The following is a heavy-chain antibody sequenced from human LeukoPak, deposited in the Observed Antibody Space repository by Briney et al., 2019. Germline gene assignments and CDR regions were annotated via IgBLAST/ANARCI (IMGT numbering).Heavy chain of an antibody. CDR3: ARNTGAAFDM. CDR1: GGSISSSYY. CDR2: IYYSGST. J-gene: IGHJ3*02. Sequence: KPSETLSLTCTVSGGSISSSYYWGWIRPPPGKGLEWIGSIYYSGSTYYNPSLNSRVTMSLDTSKNQFSLKLSSVTAADAAIYHCARNTGAAFDMWGQGTMVTASS. D-gene: IGHD2-8*02. V-gene: IGHV4-39*01.